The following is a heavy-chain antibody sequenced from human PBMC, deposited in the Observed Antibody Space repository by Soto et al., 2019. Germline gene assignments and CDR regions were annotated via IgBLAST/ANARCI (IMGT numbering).Heavy chain of an antibody. J-gene: IGHJ4*02. D-gene: IGHD4-17*01. Sequence: QITLKESGPTLVKPTQTLTLTCTFSGFSLSTSGVGVGWIRQPPGKALEWLALIYWDDDKRYSPSLKSRLTIPADTPKTQVVLTMTNMDPVDTATYYCAHRQRTVYFDYWGQGTLVTVSS. CDR1: GFSLSTSGVG. V-gene: IGHV2-5*02. CDR3: AHRQRTVYFDY. CDR2: IYWDDDK.